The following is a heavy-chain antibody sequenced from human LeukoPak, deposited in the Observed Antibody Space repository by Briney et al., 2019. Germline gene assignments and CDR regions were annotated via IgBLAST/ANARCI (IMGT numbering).Heavy chain of an antibody. CDR3: ARRPYSSSWYYFDY. CDR2: ISSSGSAI. V-gene: IGHV3-11*04. CDR1: GFTFSDYY. D-gene: IGHD6-13*01. Sequence: GGSLRLSCAASGFTFSDYYMSWIRQAPGKGLECISYISSSGSAIYYADSLKGRFTISRDNAKNALYLQMNSLRAEDTAVYYCARRPYSSSWYYFDYWGQGTLVTVSS. J-gene: IGHJ4*02.